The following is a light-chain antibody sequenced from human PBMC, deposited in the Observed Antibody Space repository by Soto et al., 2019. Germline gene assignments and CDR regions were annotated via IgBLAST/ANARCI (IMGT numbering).Light chain of an antibody. Sequence: IQMTQSPSSLSASIGDRVTITCRASHDVSTFLNWYQQKPGKAPKLLIYAASSLQTGVPSTFSGSGSGTDVTLTISSLQREDIATYFCQQSFNSPTFGQGTKLEIK. J-gene: IGKJ2*01. V-gene: IGKV1-39*01. CDR1: HDVSTF. CDR3: QQSFNSPT. CDR2: AAS.